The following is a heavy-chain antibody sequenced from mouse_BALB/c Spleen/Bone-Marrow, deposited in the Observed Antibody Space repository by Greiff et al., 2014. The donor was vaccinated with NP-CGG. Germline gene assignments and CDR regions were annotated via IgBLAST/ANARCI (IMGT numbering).Heavy chain of an antibody. CDR1: GYTFTDYW. Sequence: VKLVESGAELVMPGASVRMSCRASGYTFTDYWMHWVKQRPGQGLEWIGAIDTSDSYTSYNQKFKGKATLTVDESSSTAYMQLSSLTSEDSAVYYCARVGTTATFAYWGQGTLVTVSA. CDR2: IDTSDSYT. D-gene: IGHD1-2*01. J-gene: IGHJ3*01. CDR3: ARVGTTATFAY. V-gene: IGHV1-69*01.